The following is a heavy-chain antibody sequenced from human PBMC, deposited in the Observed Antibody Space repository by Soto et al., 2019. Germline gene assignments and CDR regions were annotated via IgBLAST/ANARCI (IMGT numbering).Heavy chain of an antibody. CDR2: IIPIFGTA. CDR3: ARVPPGAMVTFDY. D-gene: IGHD5-18*01. J-gene: IGHJ4*02. Sequence: GASVKVSCKASGGTFSSYAISWVRQAPGQGLEWMGGIIPIFGTANYAQKFQGRVTITADESTSTAYMELSSLRSEDTAVYYCARVPPGAMVTFDYWGQGTLVTVSS. V-gene: IGHV1-69*13. CDR1: GGTFSSYA.